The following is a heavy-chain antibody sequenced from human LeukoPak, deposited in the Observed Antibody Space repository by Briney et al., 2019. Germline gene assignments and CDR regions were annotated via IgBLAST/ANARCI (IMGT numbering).Heavy chain of an antibody. CDR2: INPGDSDT. V-gene: IGHV5-51*01. Sequence: GESLKISCKGSGYKFTSYWIDWVRQMPGKGLEWMGSINPGDSDTRYSPSFQGQVTISADKSINTAYVQWNSLKASDTAMCYCARQAADYPLPFYYHYMDVWGKGTTVIVSS. CDR1: GYKFTSYW. J-gene: IGHJ6*03. CDR3: ARQAADYPLPFYYHYMDV. D-gene: IGHD4-11*01.